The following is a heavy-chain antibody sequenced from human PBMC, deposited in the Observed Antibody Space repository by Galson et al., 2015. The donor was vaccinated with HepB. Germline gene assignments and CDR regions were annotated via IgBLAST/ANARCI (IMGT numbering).Heavy chain of an antibody. D-gene: IGHD6-19*01. J-gene: IGHJ4*02. CDR2: IIPIFGTA. CDR3: ARTGDPASSGWSFDY. Sequence: SVKVSCKASGGTFSSYAISWVRQAPGQGLEWMGGIIPIFGTANYAQKFQGRVTITTDESTSTAYMELSSLRSEDTAVYYCARTGDPASSGWSFDYWGQGTLVTVSS. CDR1: GGTFSSYA. V-gene: IGHV1-69*05.